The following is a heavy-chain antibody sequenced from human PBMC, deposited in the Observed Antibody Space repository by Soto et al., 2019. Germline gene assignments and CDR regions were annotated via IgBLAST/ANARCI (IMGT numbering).Heavy chain of an antibody. D-gene: IGHD7-27*01. J-gene: IGHJ4*02. V-gene: IGHV4-59*11. CDR3: TRANWYSEY. CDR1: GGSISNHY. CDR2: IYYNGNT. Sequence: SETLSLTCRVSGGSISNHYWSWIRQPPGKGLEWIGYIYYNGNTNYNPSLKSRVTMSVGTSRNQISLKLTTVTAADTAVYYCTRANWYSEYWGQGTLVTVSS.